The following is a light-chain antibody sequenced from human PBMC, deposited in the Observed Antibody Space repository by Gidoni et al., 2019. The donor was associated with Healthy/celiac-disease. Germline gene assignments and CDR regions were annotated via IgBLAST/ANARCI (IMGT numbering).Light chain of an antibody. CDR2: GAS. V-gene: IGKV3-20*01. CDR1: QSVSSSY. Sequence: EIVLTKSPGTLSLSPGERATLSSRASQSVSSSYLAWYQQKPGQAPRLLIYGASSMATGIPDRFSGSGSGTDFTLTISRLEPEDFAVYYCQQYGSSPQTFGQGTKVEIK. CDR3: QQYGSSPQT. J-gene: IGKJ1*01.